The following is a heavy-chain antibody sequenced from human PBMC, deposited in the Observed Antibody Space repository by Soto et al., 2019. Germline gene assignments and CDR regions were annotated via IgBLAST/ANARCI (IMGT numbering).Heavy chain of an antibody. CDR1: GGTFSSYA. Sequence: SVKVSCKASGGTFSSYAISWVRQAPGQGLEWMGGIIPIFGTANYAQKFQGRVTITADESTSTAYMELSSLRSEDTAVYYCALYYDFWSGYPPSYYYYYGMDVWGQWTTVTVSS. J-gene: IGHJ6*02. CDR3: ALYYDFWSGYPPSYYYYYGMDV. V-gene: IGHV1-69*13. D-gene: IGHD3-3*01. CDR2: IIPIFGTA.